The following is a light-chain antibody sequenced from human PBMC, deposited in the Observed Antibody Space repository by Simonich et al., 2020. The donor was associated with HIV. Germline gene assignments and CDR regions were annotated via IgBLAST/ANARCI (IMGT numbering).Light chain of an antibody. CDR2: AAS. V-gene: IGKV1-39*01. CDR3: QQSYSNPFT. J-gene: IGKJ3*01. CDR1: QSISSY. Sequence: DIQMTQFPSSLSASGGDRVTIPCRASQSISSYLNWYQQKPGKAPNLLVYAASSLQSGVPSRFSGSGSGTDFTLTISSLQPEDFATYYCQQSYSNPFTFGPGTKVDIK.